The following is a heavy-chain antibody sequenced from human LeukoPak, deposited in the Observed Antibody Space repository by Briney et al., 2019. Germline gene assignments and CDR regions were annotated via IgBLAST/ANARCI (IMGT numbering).Heavy chain of an antibody. CDR2: IFYRGST. J-gene: IGHJ4*02. Sequence: PSETLSLTCTVSGGSISSNYWSWIRQPPGKGLEWIGYIFYRGSTNSNPSRKSRVTISVDTSKNQFSLKLSSVTAADTAVYYCARGIAVAGLFDYWGQGTLVTVSS. V-gene: IGHV4-59*01. CDR3: ARGIAVAGLFDY. CDR1: GGSISSNY. D-gene: IGHD6-19*01.